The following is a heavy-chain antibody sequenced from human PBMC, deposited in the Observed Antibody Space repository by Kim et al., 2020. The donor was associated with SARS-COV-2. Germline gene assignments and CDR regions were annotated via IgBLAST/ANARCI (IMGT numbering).Heavy chain of an antibody. J-gene: IGHJ5*02. CDR3: ATGPRVVVVADPYNWFDP. D-gene: IGHD2-15*01. Sequence: ASVKVSCKVSGYTLTELSMHWVRQAPGKGLEWMGGFDPEDGETIYAQKFQGRVTMTEDTSTDTAYMELSSLRSEDTAVYYCATGPRVVVVADPYNWFDPWGQGTLVTVSP. CDR1: GYTLTELS. V-gene: IGHV1-24*01. CDR2: FDPEDGET.